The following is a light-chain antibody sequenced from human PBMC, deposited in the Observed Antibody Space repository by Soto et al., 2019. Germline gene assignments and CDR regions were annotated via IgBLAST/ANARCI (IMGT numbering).Light chain of an antibody. CDR3: QQYYSTPPIT. J-gene: IGKJ4*01. CDR1: QSVLYSSNNKNY. Sequence: DIVMTQSPDSLAVSLGERATINCKSSQSVLYSSNNKNYLAWYQQKQGQPPKLLIYWASTRESGVPDRFSGSGSGTDFTLTISSLQAEDVAVYYCQQYYSTPPITFGGGTKVEIK. CDR2: WAS. V-gene: IGKV4-1*01.